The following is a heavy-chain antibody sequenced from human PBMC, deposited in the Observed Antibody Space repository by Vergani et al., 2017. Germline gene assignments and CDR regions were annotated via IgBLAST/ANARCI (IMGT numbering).Heavy chain of an antibody. J-gene: IGHJ1*01. CDR2: ISYDGTQK. D-gene: IGHD1-1*01. CDR1: GFPSSYYG. V-gene: IGHV3-30*03. Sequence: QVHLVESGGGVVQPGRSLRLSCVVPGFPSSYYGMHWVRQAPGKGLEWGAVISYDGTQKYYADSVKGRFTISRDNSKSTLYLQMNSLRTEDTAVYYCATKSCGTPGCQIGYFREWGQGTLVTVSS. CDR3: ATKSCGTPGCQIGYFRE.